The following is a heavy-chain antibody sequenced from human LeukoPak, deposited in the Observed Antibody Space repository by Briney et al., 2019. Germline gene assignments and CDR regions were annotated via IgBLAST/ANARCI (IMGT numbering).Heavy chain of an antibody. CDR2: ISSSSSYI. CDR3: ARDSSGG. V-gene: IGHV3-21*01. D-gene: IGHD3-22*01. Sequence: GGSLRLASAASRFTFSSNSTNWDSHAPGRGLEWVSSISSSSSYIYYADSAKGRSTISRDNAKMSLYLQMNSLRAEDTAVYYCARDSSGGWGQGTLVTVSS. CDR1: RFTFSSNS. J-gene: IGHJ4*02.